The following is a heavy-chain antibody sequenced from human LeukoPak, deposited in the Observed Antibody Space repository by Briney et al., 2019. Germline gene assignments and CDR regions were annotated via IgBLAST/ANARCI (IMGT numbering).Heavy chain of an antibody. Sequence: AQTLSLTCTVSGGSISSDYWSWIRQPPGKGLEWIGYIYYSGSTNYNPSLKSRVTISVDTSKNQFSLKLSSVTAADTAVYYCARGGTAVAGPGAFDIWGQGTMVTVSS. CDR3: ARGGTAVAGPGAFDI. J-gene: IGHJ3*02. D-gene: IGHD6-19*01. CDR1: GGSISSDY. CDR2: IYYSGST. V-gene: IGHV4-59*01.